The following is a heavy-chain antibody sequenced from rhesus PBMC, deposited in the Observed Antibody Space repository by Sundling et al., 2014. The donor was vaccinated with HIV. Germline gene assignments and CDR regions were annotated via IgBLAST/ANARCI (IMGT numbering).Heavy chain of an antibody. J-gene: IGHJ4*01. CDR1: GFSFSDYY. CDR3: AKDKYDYFDF. CDR2: ISDGGGGK. V-gene: IGHV3-178*02. D-gene: IGHD2-21*01. Sequence: EVQLVESGGGLAKPGGSLRLSCAASGFSFSDYYMDWVRQAPGKGLEWVSRISDGGGGKWYADSVKGRFTISRDNAKNQVYLQMNSLRAEDTAVYYCAKDKYDYFDFWGQGVLVTVSA.